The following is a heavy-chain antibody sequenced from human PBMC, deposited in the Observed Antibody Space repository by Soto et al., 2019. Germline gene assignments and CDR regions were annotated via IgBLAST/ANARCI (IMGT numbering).Heavy chain of an antibody. J-gene: IGHJ4*02. V-gene: IGHV4-39*01. Sequence: PSETLSLTCTVSVASLSSISYYWGWIRQPPGKGLEWVGSIFFTGNIYYNPSLKSRVTISVDTSRNQFSLMVNSVTAADTAVYYCASRHCSGGSCYNHGFDSWGQGDLVTVSS. CDR1: VASLSSISYY. CDR2: IFFTGNI. CDR3: ASRHCSGGSCYNHGFDS. D-gene: IGHD2-15*01.